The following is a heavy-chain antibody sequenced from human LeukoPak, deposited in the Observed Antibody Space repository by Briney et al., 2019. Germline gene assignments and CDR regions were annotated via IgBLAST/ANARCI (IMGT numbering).Heavy chain of an antibody. V-gene: IGHV1-8*01. CDR2: MNPNSGNT. J-gene: IGHJ4*02. D-gene: IGHD6-13*01. Sequence: ASVTVSYKASGYTFTSYDINWVRQAAGQGLEWMGWMNPNSGNTGYAQKFQGRVTMTRNTSISTAYMELSSLRSEDTAVYYCARGRAADVGEDYWGQGTLVTVSS. CDR1: GYTFTSYD. CDR3: ARGRAADVGEDY.